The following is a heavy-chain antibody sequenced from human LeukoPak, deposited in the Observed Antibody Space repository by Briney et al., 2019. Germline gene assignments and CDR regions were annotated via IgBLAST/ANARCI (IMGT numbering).Heavy chain of an antibody. CDR3: AREGCSSTSCYPPYYFDY. CDR1: GGSISSGGYS. D-gene: IGHD2-2*01. V-gene: IGHV4-30-2*01. J-gene: IGHJ4*02. Sequence: SETLSLTCAVSGGSISSGGYSWSWIRQPPGKGLEWIGYIYHSGSTYYNPSLKSRVTISVDTPKNQFSLKLSSVTAADTAVYYCAREGCSSTSCYPPYYFDYWGQGTLVTVSS. CDR2: IYHSGST.